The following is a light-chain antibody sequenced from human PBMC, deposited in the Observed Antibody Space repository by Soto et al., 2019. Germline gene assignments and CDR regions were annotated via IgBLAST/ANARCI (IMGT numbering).Light chain of an antibody. CDR2: GNS. CDR1: SSNIGAGYD. CDR3: QSYDSSLSVVV. V-gene: IGLV1-40*01. J-gene: IGLJ2*01. Sequence: QSVLTQPPSVSGAPGQRVTISCTGSSSNIGAGYDVHWYQQLPGTAPKLLIYGNSNRPSGVPDRFSGSKSGTSASLAITVLQAEDEADYYCQSYDSSLSVVVFGGGTKVTVL.